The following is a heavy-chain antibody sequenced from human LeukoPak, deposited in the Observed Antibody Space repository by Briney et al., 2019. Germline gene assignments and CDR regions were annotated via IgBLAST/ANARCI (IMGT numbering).Heavy chain of an antibody. D-gene: IGHD1-26*01. V-gene: IGHV3-23*01. CDR1: GFTFSSYA. Sequence: PGGSLRLSCAASGFTFSSYAMSWVRQAPGKGLEWVSTISGGGGSTYYADSVKGWFTISRDNSKNTLYLQVNSLRAEDTTVYYCAKGGKWDVTPFDYWGQGTLVTVSS. CDR2: ISGGGGST. CDR3: AKGGKWDVTPFDY. J-gene: IGHJ4*02.